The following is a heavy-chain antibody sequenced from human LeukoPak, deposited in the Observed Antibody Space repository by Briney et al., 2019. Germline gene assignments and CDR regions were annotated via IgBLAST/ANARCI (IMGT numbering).Heavy chain of an antibody. J-gene: IGHJ6*02. CDR2: IYHSGST. CDR1: GGSISSGGYS. CDR3: ARAYYGDYYYYGMDV. V-gene: IGHV4-30-2*01. Sequence: SETLSLTCAVSGGSISSGGYSWSWIRQPPGKGLEWIGYIYHSGSTYYDPSLKSRVTISVDRSKNQFSLKLCSVTAADTAVYYCARAYYGDYYYYGMDVWGQGTTVTVSS. D-gene: IGHD4-17*01.